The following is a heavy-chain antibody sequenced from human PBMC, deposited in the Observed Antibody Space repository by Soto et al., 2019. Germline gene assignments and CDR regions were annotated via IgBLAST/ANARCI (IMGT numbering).Heavy chain of an antibody. CDR2: ISYDGSNK. Sequence: QXQLVESGGGVVQPGRSLRLSCAASGFTFSSYGMHWVRQAXGXXXEWVAVISYDGSNKYYADXXKGRFTIXRDNXXXXXXXXXXXXXXXXXXXXXXXXXXXXXXXXIDYWGQGTLVTVSS. J-gene: IGHJ4*02. CDR3: XXXXXXXXXXIDY. V-gene: IGHV3-30*03. CDR1: GFTFSSYG.